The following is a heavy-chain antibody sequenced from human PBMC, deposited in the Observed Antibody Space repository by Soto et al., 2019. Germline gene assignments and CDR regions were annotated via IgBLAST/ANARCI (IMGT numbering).Heavy chain of an antibody. D-gene: IGHD2-15*01. CDR3: AKRRGAGGHFDY. CDR2: VSIGGST. V-gene: IGHV3-23*01. Sequence: DVQLLESGGGLVQPEGSLRLSCAASGFTFSSYAMDWVRQGPGKGLEWVAVVSIGGSTHYADSVRGRFTISRDNSKNTLSLQMNSLTAEYTAVYFCAKRRGAGGHFDYWGQGALVTVSS. CDR1: GFTFSSYA. J-gene: IGHJ4*02.